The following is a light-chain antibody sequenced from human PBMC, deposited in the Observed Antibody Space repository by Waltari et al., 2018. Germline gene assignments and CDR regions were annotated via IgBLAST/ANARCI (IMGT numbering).Light chain of an antibody. J-gene: IGLJ1*01. Sequence: QSALTQPASVSGSPGQSITISCTGTSSDVGSYNLVSWYQQHPGKDPKLMIYEVSKRPSGFSNRFSGSKSGNTASLTISGLQAEDEADYYCCSYAGSSTPYVFGTGTKVTVL. CDR3: CSYAGSSTPYV. V-gene: IGLV2-23*02. CDR2: EVS. CDR1: SSDVGSYNL.